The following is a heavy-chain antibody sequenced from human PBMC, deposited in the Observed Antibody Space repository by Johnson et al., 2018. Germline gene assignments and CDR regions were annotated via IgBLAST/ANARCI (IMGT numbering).Heavy chain of an antibody. D-gene: IGHD3-22*01. J-gene: IGHJ3*02. V-gene: IGHV3-9*01. CDR3: AYGDSSGYYYGAFDI. CDR2: ISWNSGSI. CDR1: GFTFDDYA. Sequence: EVQLLESGGGLVQPGRSLRLSCAASGFTFDDYAMHWVRQAPGKGLEWVSGISWNSGSIGYADSVKGRFTISRDNAKNSLYLQMNSLRAEDTALYYCAYGDSSGYYYGAFDIWGQGTMVTVSS.